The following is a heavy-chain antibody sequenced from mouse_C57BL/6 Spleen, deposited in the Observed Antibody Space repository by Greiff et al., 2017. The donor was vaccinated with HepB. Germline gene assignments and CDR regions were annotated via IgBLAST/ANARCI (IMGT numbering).Heavy chain of an antibody. CDR1: GYSFTGYY. J-gene: IGHJ2*01. CDR2: INPSTGGT. V-gene: IGHV1-42*01. CDR3: ARRSLYDYDWGYFDY. Sequence: VQLQQSGPELVKPGASVKISCKASGYSFTGYYMNWVKQSPEKSLEWIGEINPSTGGTTYNQKFKAKATLTVDKSSSTAYMQLKSLTSEDSAVYYCARRSLYDYDWGYFDYWGQGTTLTVSS. D-gene: IGHD2-4*01.